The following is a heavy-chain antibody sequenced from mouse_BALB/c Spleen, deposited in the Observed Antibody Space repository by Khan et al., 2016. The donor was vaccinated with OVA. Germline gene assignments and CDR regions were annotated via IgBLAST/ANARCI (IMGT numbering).Heavy chain of an antibody. CDR1: GFSLTNYG. CDR2: IWSDGST. Sequence: VKLVESGPGLVAPSQSLSITCTISGFSLTNYGIHWVRQPPGKGLEWLVVIWSDGSTNYNSDLRSRLSISKDNSKSQVFLKMNSLQTDDTAMYYCARQPYYHYYVMDYWGQGTSVTVSS. CDR3: ARQPYYHYYVMDY. J-gene: IGHJ4*01. V-gene: IGHV2-6-1*01. D-gene: IGHD2-10*01.